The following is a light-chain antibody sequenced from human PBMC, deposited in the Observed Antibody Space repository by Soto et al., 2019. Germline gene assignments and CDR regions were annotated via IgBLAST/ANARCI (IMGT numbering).Light chain of an antibody. V-gene: IGKV1-9*01. J-gene: IGKJ3*01. CDR1: QGISSY. CDR3: QQLNSYPSVLT. CDR2: AAS. Sequence: DIQLTQSPSFLSASVGDRVTITCRASQGISSYLAWYQQKPGKAPKLLIYAASTLQSGVPSRFSGSGCGTELTLPISSLQPEDFTTYYGQQLNSYPSVLTFVPGTKVDVK.